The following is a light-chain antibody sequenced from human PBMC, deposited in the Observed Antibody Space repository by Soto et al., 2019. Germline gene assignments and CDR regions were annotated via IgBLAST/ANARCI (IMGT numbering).Light chain of an antibody. CDR2: KAS. Sequence: DIQMTQSPSTLPASVVDRVTISCLASQSISNWLAWYRQKPGKAPKLLIYKASTLKSGVPSRFSGSGSGTEFTLTISSLQPDDFATYYCQRYNSYSEAFGQGTKVDIK. CDR1: QSISNW. J-gene: IGKJ1*01. CDR3: QRYNSYSEA. V-gene: IGKV1-5*03.